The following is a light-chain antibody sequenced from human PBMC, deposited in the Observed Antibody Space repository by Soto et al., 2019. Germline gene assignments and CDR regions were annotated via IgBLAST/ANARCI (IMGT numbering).Light chain of an antibody. J-gene: IGLJ3*02. CDR1: SSNIGGNY. V-gene: IGLV1-47*01. Sequence: QTVVTQPPSASGTPGQRVTTSCSGSSSNIGGNYVYWYQQLPGTAPKLLIYRNNQRPSGVPDRFSGSKSGTSASLAISGLQSEDEADYYCASWDDSLSAWVFGGGTKLTVL. CDR3: ASWDDSLSAWV. CDR2: RNN.